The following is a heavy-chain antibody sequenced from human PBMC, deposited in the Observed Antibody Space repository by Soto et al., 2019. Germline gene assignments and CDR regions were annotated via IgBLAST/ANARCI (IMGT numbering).Heavy chain of an antibody. CDR1: AASFSKYY. CDR2: IYFNGNT. Sequence: PSETLSLTCTVSAASFSKYYWSWIRQPPGKGLEWIGYIYFNGNTNYNPSLKRRVTISIDTSKKQISLNLTSVTAADTAVYYCARGEVRGLIATGLDYWGQGALVTVSS. CDR3: ARGEVRGLIATGLDY. V-gene: IGHV4-59*12. J-gene: IGHJ4*02. D-gene: IGHD3-10*01.